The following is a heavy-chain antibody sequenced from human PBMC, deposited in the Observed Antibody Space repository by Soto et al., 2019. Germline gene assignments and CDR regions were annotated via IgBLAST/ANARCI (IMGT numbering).Heavy chain of an antibody. Sequence: SETLSLTCTVSGGSISSYYWSWIRQPPGKGLEWIGYIYYSGSTNYNPSLKSRVTISVDTSKNQFSLKLSSVTAADTAVYYCARDKHSYGPNGAYYYNGMDVWGQGTTVTVSS. CDR2: IYYSGST. CDR1: GGSISSYY. J-gene: IGHJ6*02. D-gene: IGHD5-18*01. V-gene: IGHV4-59*01. CDR3: ARDKHSYGPNGAYYYNGMDV.